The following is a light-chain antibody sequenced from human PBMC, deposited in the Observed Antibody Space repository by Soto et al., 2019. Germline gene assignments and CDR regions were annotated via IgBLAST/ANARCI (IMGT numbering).Light chain of an antibody. V-gene: IGLV2-14*01. Sequence: QSALTQPASVSGPPGQSITISCTGTSSDVGGYTYVSWYQQHPGKAPKLMIYEVNKRPSGVSNRFSGSKSGNTASLTISGLQAEDEADYYCCSYTSSSTLVFGTGTKVTVL. CDR1: SSDVGGYTY. CDR3: CSYTSSSTLV. CDR2: EVN. J-gene: IGLJ1*01.